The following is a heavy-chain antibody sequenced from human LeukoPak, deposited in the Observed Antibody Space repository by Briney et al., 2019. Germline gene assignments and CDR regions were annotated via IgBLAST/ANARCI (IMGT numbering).Heavy chain of an antibody. CDR2: INHSGST. J-gene: IGHJ4*02. CDR1: GGSFSGYY. CDR3: ARGPSITMVRGVFDY. V-gene: IGHV4-34*01. Sequence: PSETLSLTCAVHGGSFSGYYWSWLRQPPGKGLEWIGEINHSGSTNYNPSLKSRVTISVDTSKNQFSLKLSSVTAADTAVYYCARGPSITMVRGVFDYWGQGTLVTVSS. D-gene: IGHD3-10*01.